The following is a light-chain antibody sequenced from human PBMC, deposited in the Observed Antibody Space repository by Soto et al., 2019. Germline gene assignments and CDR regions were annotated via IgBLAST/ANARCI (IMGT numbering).Light chain of an antibody. CDR1: QYVSVRF. J-gene: IGKJ1*01. CDR2: GAS. Sequence: EIVLTQSPGTLSLSPGESATLSCRASQYVSVRFLAWYQQKPGQAPRLLIYGASDRATGIPDRFTGSGSGTDFTRTINRLEPEDFEVDFCQQYGSSPQTFGQGTKVYIK. CDR3: QQYGSSPQT. V-gene: IGKV3-20*01.